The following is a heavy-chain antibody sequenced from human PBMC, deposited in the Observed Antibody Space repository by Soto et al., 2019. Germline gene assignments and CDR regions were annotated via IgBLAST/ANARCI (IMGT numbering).Heavy chain of an antibody. CDR1: GFTFSSSA. D-gene: IGHD3-9*01. Sequence: ASVKVSCKASGFTFSSSAVQWVRQARGQRLEWIGKIVVGSGNTSYAQKFQERVTITMDMSTSTAYIALSSLRSEDTAFYYCAAFDPGPLGFDPWGQGTLVTVSS. CDR3: AAFDPGPLGFDP. V-gene: IGHV1-58*01. CDR2: IVVGSGNT. J-gene: IGHJ5*02.